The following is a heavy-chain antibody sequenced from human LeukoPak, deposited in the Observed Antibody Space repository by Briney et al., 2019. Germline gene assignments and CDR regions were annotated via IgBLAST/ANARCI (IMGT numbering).Heavy chain of an antibody. CDR2: ISSSSSYI. CDR3: ARDATEYSSGWDTHYGY. Sequence: GGSLRLSCAAFGFTFSSYSMNWVRQAPGKGLEWVSSISSSSSYIYYADSVKGRFTISRDNAKNSLYLQMNSLRAEDTAVYYCARDATEYSSGWDTHYGYWGQGTLVTVSS. D-gene: IGHD6-19*01. J-gene: IGHJ4*02. CDR1: GFTFSSYS. V-gene: IGHV3-21*01.